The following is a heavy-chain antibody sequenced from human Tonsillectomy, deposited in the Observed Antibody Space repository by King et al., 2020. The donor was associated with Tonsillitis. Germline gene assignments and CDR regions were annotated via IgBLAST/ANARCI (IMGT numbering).Heavy chain of an antibody. Sequence: VQLQESGPGLVKPSETLSLTCTVSGASISGYYWSWIRQPPGKGLEWIGYIYYSGNTNYNPSLKSLGTISVETSKNQFSLKLSSVTAADTAVYYCARRVNTAWYFDLWGRGTLVTVSS. CDR3: ARRVNTAWYFDL. J-gene: IGHJ2*01. CDR1: GASISGYY. V-gene: IGHV4-59*01. D-gene: IGHD4-17*01. CDR2: IYYSGNT.